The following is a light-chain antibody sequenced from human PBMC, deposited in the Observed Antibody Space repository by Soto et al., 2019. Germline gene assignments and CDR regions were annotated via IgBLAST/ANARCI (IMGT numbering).Light chain of an antibody. J-gene: IGKJ4*01. CDR2: AAS. V-gene: IGKV1-39*01. Sequence: DILLTQSPSSLSASVGDRVTLTCRTSQTISGYLNWFQKKPWKAPRLLIYAASSLQSGVPSRFSGSGSGTDFTLTIDSLQPEDFATYYCQQIYSVPLTFGGGTTVEI. CDR3: QQIYSVPLT. CDR1: QTISGY.